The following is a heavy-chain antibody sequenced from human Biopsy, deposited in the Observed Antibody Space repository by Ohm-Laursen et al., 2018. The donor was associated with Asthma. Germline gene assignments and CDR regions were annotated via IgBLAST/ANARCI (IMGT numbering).Heavy chain of an antibody. CDR3: ARQSGQDNGDSSAFDT. CDR2: VSSDGHNK. D-gene: IGHD3-22*01. Sequence: SLRLSCTASGFVFSQCGMHWVRQGPGKGPEWAALVSSDGHNKYYEQSVKGRFTISRDNSRNRLDLQINRLTVEDSAVYFCARQSGQDNGDSSAFDTWGQGTKVAVSS. J-gene: IGHJ3*02. CDR1: GFVFSQCG. V-gene: IGHV3-30*03.